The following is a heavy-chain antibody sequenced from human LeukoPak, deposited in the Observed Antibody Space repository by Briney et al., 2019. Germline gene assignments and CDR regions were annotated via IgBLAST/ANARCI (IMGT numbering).Heavy chain of an antibody. D-gene: IGHD2-8*01. CDR1: GYTFTSYG. Sequence: ASVKVSCKASGYTFTSYGISWVRQAPGQGLEWMGRIIPILGIANYAQKFQGRVTITADKSTSTAYMELSSLRSEDTAVYYCASEVPRTSRFDHWGQGTLVTVSS. CDR2: IIPILGIA. J-gene: IGHJ4*02. V-gene: IGHV1-69*04. CDR3: ASEVPRTSRFDH.